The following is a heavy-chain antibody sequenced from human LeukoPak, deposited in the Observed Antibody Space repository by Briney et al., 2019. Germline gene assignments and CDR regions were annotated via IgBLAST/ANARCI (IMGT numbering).Heavy chain of an antibody. D-gene: IGHD4-17*01. V-gene: IGHV3-21*04. CDR1: GFTFSSYT. CDR2: ISSSSRSI. J-gene: IGHJ2*01. CDR3: AKPDSGASLLG. Sequence: GGSLRLSCAASGFTFSSYTMNWVRQAPGKGLEWVSSISSSSRSIFYADSVRGRFTTSRDNAKNSLFLQMNSLRAEDTAAYYCAKPDSGASLLGGGRGPRV.